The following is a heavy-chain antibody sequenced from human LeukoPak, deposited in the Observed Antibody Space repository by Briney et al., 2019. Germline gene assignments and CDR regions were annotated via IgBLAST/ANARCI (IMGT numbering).Heavy chain of an antibody. CDR1: GFTFSSYS. CDR2: ISSSSSTI. Sequence: GGSLRLSCAASGFTFSSYSMNWVRQAPGKGLEWVSYISSSSSTIYYADSVKGRFTISRDNAKNSLYLQMNSLRAEDTAVYYCASFRNYDFWSGYVWGQGTLVTVSS. CDR3: ASFRNYDFWSGYV. D-gene: IGHD3-3*01. J-gene: IGHJ4*02. V-gene: IGHV3-48*01.